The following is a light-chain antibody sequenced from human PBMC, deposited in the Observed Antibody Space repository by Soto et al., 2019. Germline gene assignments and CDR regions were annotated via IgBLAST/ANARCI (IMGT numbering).Light chain of an antibody. V-gene: IGKV1-39*01. Sequence: DLQMTQSPSSLSASVGDRVSITCRASQKIAFYLNWYQHKLGKAPKLLIHSAITLESGVPSRFTGSGSETDFNLTISSLQPEDFATYYCQQSVDTPYTFGQGTTVEIK. CDR1: QKIAFY. CDR2: SAI. CDR3: QQSVDTPYT. J-gene: IGKJ2*01.